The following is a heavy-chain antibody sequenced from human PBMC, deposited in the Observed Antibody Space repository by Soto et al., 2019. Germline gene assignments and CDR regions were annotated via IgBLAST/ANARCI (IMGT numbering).Heavy chain of an antibody. Sequence: GGSLRLSCAASGFTFSSYWMSWVRQAPGKXLEWVANIKQDGSEKYYVDSVKGRFTISRDNAKNSLYLQMNSLRAEDTAVYYCARAVGPLGYCSSTSCYYYYYYGMDVWGQGTTVTVSS. CDR3: ARAVGPLGYCSSTSCYYYYYYGMDV. J-gene: IGHJ6*02. CDR2: IKQDGSEK. D-gene: IGHD2-2*01. V-gene: IGHV3-7*03. CDR1: GFTFSSYW.